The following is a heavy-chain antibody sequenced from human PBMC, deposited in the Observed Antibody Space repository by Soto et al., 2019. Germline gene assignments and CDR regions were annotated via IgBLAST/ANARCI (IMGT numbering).Heavy chain of an antibody. D-gene: IGHD3-9*01. CDR3: ARVKDYDILTGYFPQMTPIDY. V-gene: IGHV1-18*01. Sequence: ASVKVSCKASGGTFSSYAISWVRQAPGQGPEWMGWISSYNGDTNYAQKLQGRVTMTTDTSTSTAYMELRSLRSDDTAVYYCARVKDYDILTGYFPQMTPIDYWGQGTLVTVSS. CDR2: ISSYNGDT. J-gene: IGHJ4*02. CDR1: GGTFSSYA.